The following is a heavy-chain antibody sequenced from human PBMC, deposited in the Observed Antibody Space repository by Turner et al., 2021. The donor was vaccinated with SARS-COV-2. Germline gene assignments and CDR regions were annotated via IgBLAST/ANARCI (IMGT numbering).Heavy chain of an antibody. J-gene: IGHJ4*02. CDR3: KRAPPTFPNHYYFDY. Sequence: QLQLQESGPGLVKPSETLSLTCTVSGGSISSSSYYWGWIRQPPGKGLEWIGSIYYSGSTYYNPSLKSRVTISVDTSKNQFSLKLSSVTAADTAVYYCKRAPPTFPNHYYFDYWGQGTLVTVSS. D-gene: IGHD3-16*01. V-gene: IGHV4-39*01. CDR2: IYYSGST. CDR1: GGSISSSSYY.